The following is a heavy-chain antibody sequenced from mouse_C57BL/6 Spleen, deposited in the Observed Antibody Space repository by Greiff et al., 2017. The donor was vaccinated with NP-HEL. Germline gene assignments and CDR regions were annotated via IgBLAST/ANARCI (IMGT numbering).Heavy chain of an antibody. CDR1: GFTFSNYW. J-gene: IGHJ4*01. Sequence: EVKLVESGGGLVQPGGSMKLSCVASGFTFSNYWMNWVRQSPEKGLEWVAQIRLKSDNYATHYAESVKGRFTISSDDSKSSVYLQMNNLRAEDTGIYYCRGDYGNYDYYAMDYWGQGTSVTVSS. V-gene: IGHV6-3*01. CDR2: IRLKSDNYAT. D-gene: IGHD2-1*01. CDR3: RGDYGNYDYYAMDY.